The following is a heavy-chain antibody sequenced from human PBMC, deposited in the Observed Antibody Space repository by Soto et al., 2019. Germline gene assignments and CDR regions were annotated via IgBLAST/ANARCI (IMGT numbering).Heavy chain of an antibody. CDR1: EFTFSPYP. V-gene: IGHV3-30*09. Sequence: QEQLVESGGGVVQPGRPLRLSCAASEFTFSPYPMHWVRQAPGKGLEWVAVISFDGATKYYADSVKGLFAISRDNSMNPLYLQMNSLITEDTAVYYCAKDQSASSNSYHAMDVWGPGTTVTVSS. D-gene: IGHD6-6*01. CDR3: AKDQSASSNSYHAMDV. CDR2: ISFDGATK. J-gene: IGHJ6*02.